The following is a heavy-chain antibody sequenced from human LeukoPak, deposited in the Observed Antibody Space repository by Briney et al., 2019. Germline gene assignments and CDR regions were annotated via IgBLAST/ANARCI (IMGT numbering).Heavy chain of an antibody. CDR2: ISYSGST. CDR3: ARLRWYGDY. V-gene: IGHV4-39*01. D-gene: IGHD6-13*01. Sequence: SETLSLTCTVSGGSISSSSSYWGWIRQPPGKWLEWIGSISYSGSTYYNPSLKSRVTISVDTSKNQFSLKVSSVTAADTAVYYCARLRWYGDYWGQGTLVTVSS. J-gene: IGHJ4*02. CDR1: GGSISSSSSY.